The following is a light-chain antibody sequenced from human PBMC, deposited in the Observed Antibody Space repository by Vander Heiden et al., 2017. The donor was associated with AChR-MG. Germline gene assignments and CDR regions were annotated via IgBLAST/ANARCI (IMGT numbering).Light chain of an antibody. Sequence: EIVLTQSPATLSLSPGERATLTCRASQSISSNYLAWYQQKPGQSPRLLIYGASSRATDIPDRFSGTGYGTDFTLTISRREPEDFAVYFCQQYGISPPITFGHGTKVDMK. CDR1: QSISSNY. CDR2: GAS. V-gene: IGKV3-20*01. J-gene: IGKJ3*01. CDR3: QQYGISPPIT.